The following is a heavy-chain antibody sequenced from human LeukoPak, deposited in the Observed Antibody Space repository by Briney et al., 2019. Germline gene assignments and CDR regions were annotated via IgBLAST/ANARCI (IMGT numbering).Heavy chain of an antibody. V-gene: IGHV4-39*07. D-gene: IGHD1-26*01. CDR1: GGSISSSTYF. CDR2: IYYSGNT. CDR3: ARARSWKLLAPDY. Sequence: PSETLSLTCTVSGGSISSSTYFWGWIRQPPGKGLEWIGTIYYSGNTYYNPSLKSRVTISVDTSKNQFSLKLSSVTAADTAVYYCARARSWKLLAPDYWGQGTLVTVSS. J-gene: IGHJ4*02.